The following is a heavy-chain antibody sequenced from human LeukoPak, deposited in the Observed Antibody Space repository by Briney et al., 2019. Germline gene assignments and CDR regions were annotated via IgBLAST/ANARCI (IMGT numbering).Heavy chain of an antibody. J-gene: IGHJ4*02. CDR2: ISYDGSNK. Sequence: PGRSLRLSCAASGFTFCSYGVHWVREAPGKGLEWGAVISYDGSNKYYADSVKGRFTISRDNSKNTLYLQMHSLRAEDTAVYYCAKGTNTPMAPGDYWGQGTLVTVSS. CDR1: GFTFCSYG. CDR3: AKGTNTPMAPGDY. V-gene: IGHV3-30*18. D-gene: IGHD5-18*01.